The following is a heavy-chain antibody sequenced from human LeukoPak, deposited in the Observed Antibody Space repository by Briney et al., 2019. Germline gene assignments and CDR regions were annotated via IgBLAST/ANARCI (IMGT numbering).Heavy chain of an antibody. CDR2: ISSSSSYI. Sequence: PGGSLRLSCAASGFTFSSYSMNWVRQAPGKGLEWVSSISSSSSYIYYADSVKGRFTISRDNAKNTLYLQMNSLRAEDTAVYYCARATSSGWYVNTVDWGQGTLVTVSS. V-gene: IGHV3-21*01. CDR1: GFTFSSYS. D-gene: IGHD6-19*01. J-gene: IGHJ4*02. CDR3: ARATSSGWYVNTVD.